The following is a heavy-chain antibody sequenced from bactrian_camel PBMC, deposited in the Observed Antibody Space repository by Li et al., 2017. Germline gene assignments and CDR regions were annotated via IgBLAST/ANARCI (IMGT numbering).Heavy chain of an antibody. Sequence: VQLVESGGGSVQAGGSLKLSCAASGYIFGSCGMGWYRQAPGKERELVSTISSDGTTSYADSVKGRFTISRDNAKNTLYLQMNSLQTEDTAVYYCAADKIAGISYFSKWGQGTQVTV. D-gene: IGHD4*01. CDR1: GYIFGSCG. V-gene: IGHV3S55*01. J-gene: IGHJ4*01. CDR2: ISSDGTT. CDR3: AADKIAGISYFSK.